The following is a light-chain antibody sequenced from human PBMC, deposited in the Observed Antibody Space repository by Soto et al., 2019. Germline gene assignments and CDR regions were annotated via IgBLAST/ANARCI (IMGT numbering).Light chain of an antibody. Sequence: DIQMTQSPSTLFASVGDRVTITCRASQSVRNWLAWYQQKLGRAPQLLIYDSSTLEPGVPSRFSGSGSGTEFTLTISSLQPDDFATYYCQQYNSYSTFGQGTKVDIK. CDR1: QSVRNW. V-gene: IGKV1-5*01. J-gene: IGKJ1*01. CDR3: QQYNSYST. CDR2: DSS.